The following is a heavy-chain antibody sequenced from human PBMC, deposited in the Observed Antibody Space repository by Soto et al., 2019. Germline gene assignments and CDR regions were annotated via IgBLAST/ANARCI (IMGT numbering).Heavy chain of an antibody. J-gene: IGHJ4*02. V-gene: IGHV3-9*01. Sequence: GGSLRLSCAASGFTFDFYAMHWVRQAPGKGLEWVSGISWNSGSIGYADSVKGRFTISRDNAKNSLYLQMNSLRAEDTALYYCAKEDLLRGYSGYGHFDYWGQGTLVTVSS. CDR3: AKEDLLRGYSGYGHFDY. D-gene: IGHD5-12*01. CDR2: ISWNSGSI. CDR1: GFTFDFYA.